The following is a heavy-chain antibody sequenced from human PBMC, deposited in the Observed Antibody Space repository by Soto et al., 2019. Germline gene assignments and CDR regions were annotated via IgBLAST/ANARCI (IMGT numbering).Heavy chain of an antibody. CDR3: ESRYCSSTSCYFFDY. CDR2: INHSGST. Sequence: PSETLSLTCAVYGGSFSGYYWSWIRQPPGKGLEWIGEINHSGSTNYNPSLKSRVTISVDTSKNQFSLKLSSVTAADTAVYYCESRYCSSTSCYFFDYWGQGTLVTVS. J-gene: IGHJ4*02. CDR1: GGSFSGYY. D-gene: IGHD2-2*01. V-gene: IGHV4-34*01.